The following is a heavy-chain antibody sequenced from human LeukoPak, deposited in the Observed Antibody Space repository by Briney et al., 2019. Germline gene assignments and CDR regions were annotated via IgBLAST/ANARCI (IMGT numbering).Heavy chain of an antibody. CDR2: ISSSSSNK. J-gene: IGHJ4*02. CDR1: GFTFSSYS. V-gene: IGHV3-21*04. CDR3: ANTNKGATADY. Sequence: SGGSLRLSCAASGFTFSSYSMNWVRQAPGKGLEWVSSISSSSSNKYYADSVKGRFTISRDNSKNTLYLQMNSLRAEDTAVYYCANTNKGATADYWGQGTLVTVSS. D-gene: IGHD1-26*01.